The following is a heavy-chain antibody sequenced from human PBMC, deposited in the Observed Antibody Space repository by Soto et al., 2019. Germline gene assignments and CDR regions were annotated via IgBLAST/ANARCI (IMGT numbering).Heavy chain of an antibody. CDR1: GGSISSYY. CDR3: ARDRHYYYDSSGYHEAPYYYYGMDV. CDR2: IYYSGST. J-gene: IGHJ6*02. Sequence: ASETLSLTCTVSGGSISSYYWSWIRQPPGKGLEWIGYIYYSGSTNYNPSLKSRVTISVDTSKNQFSLKLSSVTAADTAVYYCARDRHYYYDSSGYHEAPYYYYGMDVWGQGTTVTVSS. D-gene: IGHD3-22*01. V-gene: IGHV4-59*01.